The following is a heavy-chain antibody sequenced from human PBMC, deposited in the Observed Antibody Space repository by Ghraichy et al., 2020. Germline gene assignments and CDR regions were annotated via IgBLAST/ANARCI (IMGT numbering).Heavy chain of an antibody. V-gene: IGHV3-48*03. CDR1: GFTFSSYA. D-gene: IGHD7-27*01. J-gene: IGHJ2*01. Sequence: GGSLRLSCAASGFTFSSYAMNWVRQAPGKGLEWVSYISSSGRTTYCADSVKGRFTISKDNAKKSLDLQMSNLIAEDTAVYYCVRVSVTLGWCFDLWGRGSLVTVSS. CDR3: VRVSVTLGWCFDL. CDR2: ISSSGRTT.